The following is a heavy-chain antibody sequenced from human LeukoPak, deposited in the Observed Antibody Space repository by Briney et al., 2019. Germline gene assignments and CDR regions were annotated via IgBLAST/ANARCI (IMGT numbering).Heavy chain of an antibody. D-gene: IGHD3-10*01. CDR1: VGSTSRYY. Sequence: SETLSHTRTVSVGSTSRYYWSSIPEPPGKELGWMGYIYVFWSINYTPSLKSRVAISADTSKHQFSRNLSSLTPADTALYYFARHVGIYGSGSIRGGWFDPWGQGTLVTVSS. CDR3: ARHVGIYGSGSIRGGWFDP. V-gene: IGHV4-59*08. J-gene: IGHJ5*02. CDR2: IYVFWSI.